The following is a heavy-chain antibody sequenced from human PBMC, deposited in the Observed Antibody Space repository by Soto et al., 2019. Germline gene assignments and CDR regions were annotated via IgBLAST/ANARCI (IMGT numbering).Heavy chain of an antibody. D-gene: IGHD3-22*01. CDR1: GVTFISYA. CDR3: ARDRVESGYPEYFQH. Sequence: GGSLRHSCAASGVTFISYAMSWVRQAPGKGLEWVSAISGSGGSTYYADSVKGRFTISRDNSKNTLYLQMNSLRAEDTAVYYCARDRVESGYPEYFQHWGQGTLVTVSS. CDR2: ISGSGGST. V-gene: IGHV3-23*01. J-gene: IGHJ1*01.